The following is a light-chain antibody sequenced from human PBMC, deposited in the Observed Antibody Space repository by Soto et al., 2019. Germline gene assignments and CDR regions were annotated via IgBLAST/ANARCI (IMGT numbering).Light chain of an antibody. Sequence: ETVMTQSPATLSLSPGERATLSCRASQSARISLGWYQQKPGQAPRLLSSAASRRATGIPDRFSGTGSGTDFTLTISRLNIEDFATYHRPQRYTTPLTFGGGTKVDIK. CDR2: AAS. J-gene: IGKJ4*01. CDR3: PQRYTTPLT. CDR1: QSARIS. V-gene: IGKV3D-15*01.